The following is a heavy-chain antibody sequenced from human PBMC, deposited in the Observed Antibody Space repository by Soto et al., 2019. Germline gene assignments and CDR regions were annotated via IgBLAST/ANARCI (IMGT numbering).Heavy chain of an antibody. V-gene: IGHV3-23*05. CDR1: GFIFSEYT. CDR2: IYSGGTA. CDR3: ALFLQPDQSWSYLY. Sequence: GGSLRLSCKTSGFIFSEYTMSWVRQAPGKGMEWVSAIYSGGTAFYADSVRGRFTISRDNSATTVDLQMNSLRVEDSAIYYCALFLQPDQSWSYLYCCLGPLVTVSS. D-gene: IGHD2-21*01. J-gene: IGHJ4*02.